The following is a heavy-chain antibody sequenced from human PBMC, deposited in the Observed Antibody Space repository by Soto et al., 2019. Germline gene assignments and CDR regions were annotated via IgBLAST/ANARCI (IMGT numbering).Heavy chain of an antibody. V-gene: IGHV4-34*01. J-gene: IGHJ5*02. CDR1: GGSFSGYY. Sequence: SETLSLTCAVYGGSFSGYYWSWIRQPPGKGLEWIGEINHSGSTNYNPSLKSRVTISVDTSKNQFSLKLSSVTAADTAVYYCARGSITGTTGWLDTWGQGTLVT. CDR3: ARGSITGTTGWLDT. D-gene: IGHD1-7*01. CDR2: INHSGST.